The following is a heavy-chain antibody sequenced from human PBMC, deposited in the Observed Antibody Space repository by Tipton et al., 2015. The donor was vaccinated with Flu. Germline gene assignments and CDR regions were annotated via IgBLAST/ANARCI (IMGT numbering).Heavy chain of an antibody. CDR1: GFSVSTNY. J-gene: IGHJ4*02. V-gene: IGHV3-53*01. CDR2: IYSGVNT. Sequence: VQLVQSGGGLIQPGGSLRLSCVASGFSVSTNYMTWVRQAPGKGLEWVSIIYSGVNTYYADSVKGRFTTSRDNSQNIVYLQMNSLRADDTAVYYCARVVRPRNYFDSWGQGTLVTVSS. CDR3: ARVVRPRNYFDS. D-gene: IGHD6-13*01.